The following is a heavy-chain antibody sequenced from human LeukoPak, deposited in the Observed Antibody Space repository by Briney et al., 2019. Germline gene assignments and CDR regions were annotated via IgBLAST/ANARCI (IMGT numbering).Heavy chain of an antibody. Sequence: GGSLRLSCAASGFTFSSYAMSWVRQAPGKGLEWVANIKQDGSEKYYVDSVKGRFTISRDNAKNSLYLQMNSLRAEDTAVYYCASEGAHSSSWYEPIFDYWGQGTLVTVSS. J-gene: IGHJ4*02. V-gene: IGHV3-7*01. CDR2: IKQDGSEK. CDR1: GFTFSSYA. D-gene: IGHD6-13*01. CDR3: ASEGAHSSSWYEPIFDY.